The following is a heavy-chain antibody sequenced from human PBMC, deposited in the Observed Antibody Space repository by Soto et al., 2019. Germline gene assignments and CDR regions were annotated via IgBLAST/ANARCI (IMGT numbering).Heavy chain of an antibody. V-gene: IGHV3-15*01. D-gene: IGHD3-3*01. CDR1: GFTVSNAW. Sequence: EVQLVESGGGLVKPGGSLRLSCAASGFTVSNAWMSWVRQAPGKGLEWVGRIKSKTDGGTTDYAAPVKGRFTISRDDSKNTLYLQMNSLKTEDTAVYYCTTEKVRWGMDVWGQGTTVTVSS. CDR2: IKSKTDGGTT. CDR3: TTEKVRWGMDV. J-gene: IGHJ6*02.